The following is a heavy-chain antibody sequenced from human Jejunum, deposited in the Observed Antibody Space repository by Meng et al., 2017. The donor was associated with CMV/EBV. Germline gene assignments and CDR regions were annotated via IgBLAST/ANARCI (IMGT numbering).Heavy chain of an antibody. J-gene: IGHJ4*02. D-gene: IGHD1-7*01. CDR2: IYSGGDT. Sequence: EGQEVGAGGGVMQPGGSLRLSCAVSGFTVNSNEITWVRQAPGKGLEWVSVIYSGGDTYYADSVKGRFTISRDDSKNTVYLQMNSLRAEDTAMYYCARNFGITGTNFGYWGQGTLVTVSS. CDR1: GFTVNSNE. CDR3: ARNFGITGTNFGY. V-gene: IGHV3-53*01.